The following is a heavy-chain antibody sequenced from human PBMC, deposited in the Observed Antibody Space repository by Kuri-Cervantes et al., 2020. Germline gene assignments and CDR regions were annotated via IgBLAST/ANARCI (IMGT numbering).Heavy chain of an antibody. J-gene: IGHJ5*02. CDR3: ANSRYEATQFDP. V-gene: IGHV1-2*02. CDR1: GYTFTGYY. D-gene: IGHD5-12*01. Sequence: ASVKVSCKASGYTFTGYYMHWVRQAPGQGLEWMGWINPNSGGTNYAQKFQDRVTMTRDTSMNTAYMELSRLRSDDTAVYYCANSRYEATQFDPWGQGTLVTVSS. CDR2: INPNSGGT.